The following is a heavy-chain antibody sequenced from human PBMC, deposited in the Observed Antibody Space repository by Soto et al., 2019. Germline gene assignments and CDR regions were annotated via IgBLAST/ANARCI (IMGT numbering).Heavy chain of an antibody. CDR2: ISWDGGST. D-gene: IGHD1-26*01. J-gene: IGHJ6*02. V-gene: IGHV3-43*01. CDR3: AKDSGPYAAWEPFQGRGYYYGMDV. CDR1: GFTFDDYT. Sequence: EVQLVESGGVVVEPGGSLRLSCAASGFTFDDYTMHWVRQAPGKGLEWVSLISWDGGSTYYADSVKGRFTISRDNSKNSLYLQMNSLRTEDTALYYCAKDSGPYAAWEPFQGRGYYYGMDVWGQGTTVTVSS.